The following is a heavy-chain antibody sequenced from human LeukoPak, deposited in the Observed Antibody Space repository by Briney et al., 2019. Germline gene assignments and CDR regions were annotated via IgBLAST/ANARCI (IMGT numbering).Heavy chain of an antibody. Sequence: PGESLKISCKGSGYRFTSYWISWVRQMPGKGLEWMGRIDPSDSYTNYSPSFQGHVTISADKSISTAYLQWSSLKASDTAMYYCARRALPPAYCGGDCFDAFVIWGQGTMVTVSS. CDR2: IDPSDSYT. D-gene: IGHD2-21*02. V-gene: IGHV5-10-1*01. CDR3: ARRALPPAYCGGDCFDAFVI. J-gene: IGHJ3*02. CDR1: GYRFTSYW.